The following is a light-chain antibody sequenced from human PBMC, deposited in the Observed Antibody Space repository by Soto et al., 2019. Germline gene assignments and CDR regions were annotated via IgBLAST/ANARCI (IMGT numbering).Light chain of an antibody. CDR3: HQRQSWPRT. V-gene: IGKV3-11*01. CDR2: GAS. CDR1: ETVSIN. Sequence: VWSQSTGTMCLSPGERATVSCRASETVSINLAWFQQKPGQAPRLLIYGASTRATGIPARFSGSGSGTDFTLTISRLAPDDFAIYYCHQRQSWPRTFGEGTKVDIK. J-gene: IGKJ1*01.